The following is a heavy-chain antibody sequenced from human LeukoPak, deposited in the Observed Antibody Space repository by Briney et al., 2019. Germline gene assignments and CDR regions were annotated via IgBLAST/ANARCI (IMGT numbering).Heavy chain of an antibody. D-gene: IGHD6-6*01. CDR3: ARDRNSGSSLDI. CDR2: IYPYSGDT. V-gene: IGHV1-2*02. J-gene: IGHJ3*02. Sequence: ASVTVSCKASGYTFPGYYIHWMRQAPGQGLEWMGWIYPYSGDTNYAQNFQGRVTMTRDTSISTAYMELSSLKSDDTAVYYCARDRNSGSSLDIWGQGTMLTVSS. CDR1: GYTFPGYY.